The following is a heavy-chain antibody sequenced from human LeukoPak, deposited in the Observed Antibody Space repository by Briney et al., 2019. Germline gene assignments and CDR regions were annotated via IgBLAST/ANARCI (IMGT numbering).Heavy chain of an antibody. Sequence: GGSLRLSCAASGFTFSKYAMSWVRQAPGKGLEWVSGINAAAGTDYSESVKGRFTISRDNFNNMLSLQMNSLRAEDTALYYGAKDGRNSSPKWGQGILVTVSS. J-gene: IGHJ4*02. D-gene: IGHD1-26*01. CDR3: AKDGRNSSPK. CDR1: GFTFSKYA. V-gene: IGHV3-23*01. CDR2: INAAAGT.